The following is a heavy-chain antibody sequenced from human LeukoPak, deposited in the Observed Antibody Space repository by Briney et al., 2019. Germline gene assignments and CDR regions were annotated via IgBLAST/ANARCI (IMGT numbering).Heavy chain of an antibody. Sequence: SVKVSCKASGGTFSSYAISWVRQAPGQGLEWMGGIIPIFGTANYAQKFQGRVTITADKSTSTAYMELSSLRSEDTAVYYCARDQDDILTGSYLDYWGQGTLVTVSS. CDR3: ARDQDDILTGSYLDY. V-gene: IGHV1-69*06. J-gene: IGHJ4*02. CDR1: GGTFSSYA. D-gene: IGHD3-9*01. CDR2: IIPIFGTA.